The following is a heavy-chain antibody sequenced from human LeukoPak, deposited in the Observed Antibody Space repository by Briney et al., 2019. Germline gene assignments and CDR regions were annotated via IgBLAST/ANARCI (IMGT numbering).Heavy chain of an antibody. CDR2: ISYDGSNK. J-gene: IGHJ4*02. CDR3: ASAGHYYFDY. D-gene: IGHD6-13*01. CDR1: GFTFSSYA. V-gene: IGHV3-30-3*01. Sequence: GGSLRLSCAASGFTFSSYAMHWVRQAPGKGLEWVAVISYDGSNKYYADSVKGRFTISRGNSKNTLYLQMNSLRAEDTAVYYCASAGHYYFDYWGQGTLVTGSS.